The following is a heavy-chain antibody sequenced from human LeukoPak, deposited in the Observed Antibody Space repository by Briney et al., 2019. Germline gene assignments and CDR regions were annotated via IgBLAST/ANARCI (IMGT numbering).Heavy chain of an antibody. CDR1: GFTFSSYW. J-gene: IGHJ4*02. CDR2: IKQDGSEK. D-gene: IGHD6-19*01. CDR3: ARYQTEKAVAGDFDY. V-gene: IGHV3-7*01. Sequence: GGSLRLSCAASGFTFSSYWMSWVRQAPGKGLEWVANIKQDGSEKYYVDSVKGRFTISRDNAKNSLYLQMNSLRAEDTAVDCLARYQTEKAVAGDFDYWGQGTLVTVSS.